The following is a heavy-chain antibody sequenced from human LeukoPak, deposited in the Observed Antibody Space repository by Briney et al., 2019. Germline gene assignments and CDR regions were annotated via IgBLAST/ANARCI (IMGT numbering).Heavy chain of an antibody. V-gene: IGHV3-48*01. CDR2: ISSSSNNI. CDR3: ARDGFDFWSGYPTTVDY. CDR1: GFTFSSYR. Sequence: GGSLRLSCVAAGFTFSSYRMNWVRQSPGKGWEWVSYISSSSNNIYYGDSVKGRFTISRDNANNSLYLQMNSLRAEDTAVYYCARDGFDFWSGYPTTVDYWGQGTLVTVSS. D-gene: IGHD3-3*01. J-gene: IGHJ4*02.